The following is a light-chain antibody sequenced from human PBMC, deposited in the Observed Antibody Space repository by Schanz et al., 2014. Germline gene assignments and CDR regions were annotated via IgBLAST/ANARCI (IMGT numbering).Light chain of an antibody. CDR1: QSVGSSY. Sequence: EIVLTQSPGTLSLSPGERATLSCRASQSVGSSYLAWYQQKPGQSPRLLIYGASSRATGIPDRFSGSGSDSDFSLTISRLEPEDFAVYYCQQHGTLPVTFGQGTKVEIK. V-gene: IGKV3-20*01. CDR3: QQHGTLPVT. CDR2: GAS. J-gene: IGKJ1*01.